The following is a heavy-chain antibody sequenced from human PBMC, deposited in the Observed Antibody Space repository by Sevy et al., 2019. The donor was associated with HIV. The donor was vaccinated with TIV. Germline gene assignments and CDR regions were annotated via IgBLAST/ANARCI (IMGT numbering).Heavy chain of an antibody. D-gene: IGHD4-17*01. CDR1: GFTFSSFG. J-gene: IGHJ4*01. CDR2: IWFDGSST. Sequence: GGSLRLSCAASGFTFSSFGMHWVRQAPGKGLEWVAVIWFDGSSTYYGDSVKVRFTISRDIAKNTLHLQMNSLRAEDTAVYYCARDLEFYDSGDYGPAFMPDFWGHGTLVTVSS. V-gene: IGHV3-33*01. CDR3: ARDLEFYDSGDYGPAFMPDF.